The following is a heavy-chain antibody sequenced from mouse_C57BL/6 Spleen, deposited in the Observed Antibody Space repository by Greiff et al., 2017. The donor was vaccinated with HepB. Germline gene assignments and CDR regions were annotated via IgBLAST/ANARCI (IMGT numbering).Heavy chain of an antibody. CDR1: GYTFTSYW. CDR3: ARWRVTAQATYYFDY. Sequence: VQLQQPGAELVRPGSSVKLSCKASGYTFTSYWMDWVKQRPGQGLEWIGNIYPSDSETHYNQKFKDKATLTVDKSSSTAYMQLSSLTSEDSAVYYCARWRVTAQATYYFDYWGQGTTLTVSS. V-gene: IGHV1-61*01. J-gene: IGHJ2*01. CDR2: IYPSDSET. D-gene: IGHD3-2*02.